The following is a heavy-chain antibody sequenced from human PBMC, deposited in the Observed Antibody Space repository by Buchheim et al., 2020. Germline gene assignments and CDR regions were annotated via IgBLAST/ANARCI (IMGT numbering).Heavy chain of an antibody. D-gene: IGHD3-10*01. CDR2: IYPEDSDT. Sequence: EVQLVQSEAEVKKPGESLKISCKGSGYSFTNYWIGWVRQMPGKGLEWMGIIYPEDSDTRYSPSFEGQVTITAAKSIDNASLQWSSLKASDTAMYYCARRAMVRGDTQIDYWGQGTL. CDR1: GYSFTNYW. V-gene: IGHV5-51*01. CDR3: ARRAMVRGDTQIDY. J-gene: IGHJ4*02.